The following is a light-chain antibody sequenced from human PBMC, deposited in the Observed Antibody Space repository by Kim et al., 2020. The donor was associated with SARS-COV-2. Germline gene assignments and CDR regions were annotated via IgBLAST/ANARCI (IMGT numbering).Light chain of an antibody. Sequence: VSPGQTASITCSGDKWGDRYVCWYQQKPGQSPILVIYQDSKRPSGIPDRFSGSNSGNTATLTISGTQTADEADYYCQAWDSSTAIFGGGTQLTVL. J-gene: IGLJ2*01. CDR3: QAWDSSTAI. CDR2: QDS. CDR1: KWGDRY. V-gene: IGLV3-1*01.